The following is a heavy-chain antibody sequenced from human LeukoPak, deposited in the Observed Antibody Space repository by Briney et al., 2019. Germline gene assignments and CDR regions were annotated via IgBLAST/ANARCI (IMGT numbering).Heavy chain of an antibody. CDR1: GFTFSSYE. D-gene: IGHD1-14*01. CDR2: ISRSGSTI. J-gene: IGHJ4*02. V-gene: IGHV3-48*03. CDR3: ASHLPRGFDY. Sequence: GGSLRLSCAASGFTFSSYEMNWVRQAPGKGLERVSYISRSGSTIYYADSVKGRFTISRDNAKNSLYLQMNSLRAEDTAVYYCASHLPRGFDYWGQGTLVTVSS.